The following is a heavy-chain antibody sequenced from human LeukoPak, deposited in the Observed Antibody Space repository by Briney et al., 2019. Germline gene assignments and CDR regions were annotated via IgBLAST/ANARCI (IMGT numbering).Heavy chain of an antibody. CDR3: ARGAWTAYYFDY. CDR1: GFTFSSYYW. V-gene: IGHV3-74*01. J-gene: IGHJ4*02. CDR2: IKSDEITT. Sequence: GGSLKLSCAASGFTFSSYYWMHWVRQAPGKGLVWVSRIKSDEITTNYADSVKGRFTISRDNAKNTLYLQMNSLRAEDTAVYYCARGAWTAYYFDYWGQGTLVTVSS. D-gene: IGHD3/OR15-3a*01.